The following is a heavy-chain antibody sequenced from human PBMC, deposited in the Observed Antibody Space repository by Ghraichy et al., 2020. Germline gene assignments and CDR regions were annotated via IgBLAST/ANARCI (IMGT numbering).Heavy chain of an antibody. J-gene: IGHJ4*02. CDR1: GDSLTNHY. CDR2: LSYNANA. Sequence: SETLSLTCTVFGDSLTNHYWNWIRQPPGKGLEWLGYLSYNANANYKPSLKSRLNISVDTSKNQFFLKLSSVTAADTAVYYCARGDWVTPRLWGQGTLVTVSS. CDR3: ARGDWVTPRL. D-gene: IGHD4-23*01. V-gene: IGHV4-59*11.